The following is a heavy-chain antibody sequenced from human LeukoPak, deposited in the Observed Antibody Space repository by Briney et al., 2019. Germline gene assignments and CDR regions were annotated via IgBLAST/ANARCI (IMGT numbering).Heavy chain of an antibody. CDR2: IFGGGSA. V-gene: IGHV3-66*01. CDR1: GFTVSSNY. J-gene: IGHJ4*02. D-gene: IGHD3-16*01. CDR3: ARGPGGYDN. Sequence: GGSLRLSCAASGFTVSSNYMTWVRQAPGKGLEWVSVIFGGGSAYYADSVKGRFTISRDNSKNTLFLQMNSLRVEDTAVYYCARGPGGYDNWGQGTLVTVSS.